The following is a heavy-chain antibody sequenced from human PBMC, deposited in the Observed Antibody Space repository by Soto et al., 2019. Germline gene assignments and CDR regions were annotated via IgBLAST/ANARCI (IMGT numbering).Heavy chain of an antibody. CDR2: VSGSGGST. Sequence: EVQLLESGGGLVQPGGSLRLSCAASGFTFTTYAMNWVRQAPGKGLEWVSTVSGSGGSTYHADSVKGRFTVSRDNSKNTLYLQMNSLGTEDTAVYYCAKQTPNAGSTVWGPGTTVTVSS. D-gene: IGHD2-2*01. J-gene: IGHJ6*02. CDR3: AKQTPNAGSTV. CDR1: GFTFTTYA. V-gene: IGHV3-23*01.